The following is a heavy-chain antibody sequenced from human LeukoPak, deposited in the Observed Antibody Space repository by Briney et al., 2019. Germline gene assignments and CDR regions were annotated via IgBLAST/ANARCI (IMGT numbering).Heavy chain of an antibody. Sequence: GGSLRLSCAASGFTFNTYSMNWVRQAPGKGLEWVSSISSHSRDIYYADSVKGRFTISRDNAENSLHLQMNSLRAEDTAVYYCARDDRDISSFRFDYWGHGILVTVSS. J-gene: IGHJ4*01. D-gene: IGHD6-6*01. CDR2: ISSHSRDI. V-gene: IGHV3-21*01. CDR3: ARDDRDISSFRFDY. CDR1: GFTFNTYS.